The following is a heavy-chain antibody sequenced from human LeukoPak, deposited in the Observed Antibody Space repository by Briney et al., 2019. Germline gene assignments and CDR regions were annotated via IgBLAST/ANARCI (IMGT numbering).Heavy chain of an antibody. Sequence: AGGSLRLSCAASGFTFSNAWMSWVRQAPGKGLEWVSAISGSGGSTYYADSVKGRFTISRDNSKNTLYLQMNSLRAEDTAVYYCAKDPWQRDAFDIWGQGTMVTVSS. V-gene: IGHV3-23*01. CDR2: ISGSGGST. D-gene: IGHD6-25*01. J-gene: IGHJ3*02. CDR3: AKDPWQRDAFDI. CDR1: GFTFSNAW.